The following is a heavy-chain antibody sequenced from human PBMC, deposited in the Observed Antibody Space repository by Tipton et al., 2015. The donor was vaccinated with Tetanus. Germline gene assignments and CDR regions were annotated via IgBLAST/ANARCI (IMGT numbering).Heavy chain of an antibody. J-gene: IGHJ5*02. D-gene: IGHD2-8*01. CDR2: IYSSGST. CDR1: GGSINPYY. Sequence: TLSLTCSVSGGSINPYYWSWIRQPPGKGLEWIGNIYSSGSTCYNPSLKSRVTISVDTSRNQFSLRLKSVTPADTAMYYCARDHRLSASYAGWFDPWGQGTLVTVSS. CDR3: ARDHRLSASYAGWFDP. V-gene: IGHV4-59*01.